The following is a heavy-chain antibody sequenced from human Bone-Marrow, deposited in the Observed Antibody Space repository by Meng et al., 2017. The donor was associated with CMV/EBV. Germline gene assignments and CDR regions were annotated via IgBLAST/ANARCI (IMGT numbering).Heavy chain of an antibody. V-gene: IGHV3-23*03. CDR3: AKSRGGSIAAAGKGLYYGMDV. J-gene: IGHJ6*04. D-gene: IGHD6-13*01. Sequence: GGSLRLSCVASGFTFSNTWMNWVRQAPGKGLEWVYVIYSGGSSTYYADSVKGRFTISRDNSKNPLYLQMNSLRAEDTAVYYCAKSRGGSIAAAGKGLYYGMDVWGEGSTVTVSS. CDR1: GFTFSNTW. CDR2: IYSGGSST.